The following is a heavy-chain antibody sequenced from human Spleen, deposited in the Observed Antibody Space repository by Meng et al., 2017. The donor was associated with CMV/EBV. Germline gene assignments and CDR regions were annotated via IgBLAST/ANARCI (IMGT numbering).Heavy chain of an antibody. CDR1: GFTFGDYA. CDR3: AALGY. CDR2: IYSGVTT. J-gene: IGHJ4*02. V-gene: IGHV3-53*01. D-gene: IGHD7-27*01. Sequence: GESLKISCTASGFTFGDYAMSWVRQAPGKGLEWVSLIYSGVTTYYADSVKGRFTISRDNSKNTLYLQMNSLRAEDTAVYYCAALGYWGQGTLVTVSS.